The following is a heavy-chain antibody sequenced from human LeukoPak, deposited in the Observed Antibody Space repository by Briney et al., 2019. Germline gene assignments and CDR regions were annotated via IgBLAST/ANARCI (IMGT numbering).Heavy chain of an antibody. CDR2: IEKDGSDK. V-gene: IGHV3-7*01. CDR1: EFTFSNFW. Sequence: GGTVRVSCTASEFTFSNFWMTWVRQAPGKGLEWVASIEKDGSDKYYVDSVTGRLTISRDNAKTSLYLQMNSLRADDTAVDYCARLSGFTETSYFDPWGQGALVTVSS. D-gene: IGHD6-25*01. J-gene: IGHJ4*02. CDR3: ARLSGFTETSYFDP.